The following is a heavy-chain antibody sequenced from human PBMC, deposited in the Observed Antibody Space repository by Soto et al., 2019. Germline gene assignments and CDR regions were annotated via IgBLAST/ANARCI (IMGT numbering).Heavy chain of an antibody. D-gene: IGHD1-1*01. CDR2: ISAYNGNT. CDR3: ARDNLERRFDS. V-gene: IGHV1-18*01. CDR1: GYTFTSYG. Sequence: VQLVQSGAEVKKPGASVKVSCKASGYTFTSYGISWVRQAPGQGLEWMGWISAYNGNTNYAQKLQGRVTMTTDTPTSTAYMEMRSLTSDDTAGYSCARDNLERRFDSWGQGTLVTVSS. J-gene: IGHJ5*01.